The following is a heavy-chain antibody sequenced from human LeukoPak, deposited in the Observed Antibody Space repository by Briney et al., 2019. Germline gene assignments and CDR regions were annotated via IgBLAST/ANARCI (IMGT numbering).Heavy chain of an antibody. CDR2: IYSDGITT. CDR3: ANDIVVVPAAEISDAFDI. J-gene: IGHJ3*02. Sequence: GGSLRLSCAASGFTFSSYWMHWVRQAPGKGLVWVSRIYSDGITTNYADSVKGRFTISRDNAKNTLYLQMDSLRAEDTAVYYCANDIVVVPAAEISDAFDIWGQGTMVTVSS. V-gene: IGHV3-74*01. CDR1: GFTFSSYW. D-gene: IGHD2-2*01.